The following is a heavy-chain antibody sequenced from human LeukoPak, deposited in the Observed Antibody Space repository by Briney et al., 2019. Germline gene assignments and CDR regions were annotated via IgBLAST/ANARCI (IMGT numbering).Heavy chain of an antibody. Sequence: GGSLRLSCAASGFTFSNYAMSWVRQAPGKGLEWVSAIGVNTYYTDSVKGRFTISRDNAKNTLYLQMNRLRAEDTAVYYCASDSSGSYTEDYWGQGTLVTVSS. V-gene: IGHV3-23*01. D-gene: IGHD3-22*01. CDR2: IGVNT. J-gene: IGHJ4*02. CDR3: ASDSSGSYTEDY. CDR1: GFTFSNYA.